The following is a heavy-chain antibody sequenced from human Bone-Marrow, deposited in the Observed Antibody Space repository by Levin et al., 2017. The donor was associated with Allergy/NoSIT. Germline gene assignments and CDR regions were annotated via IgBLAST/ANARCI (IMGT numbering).Heavy chain of an antibody. CDR2: ISWSGGSR. J-gene: IGHJ3*02. D-gene: IGHD6-13*01. CDR3: VKGRSSSWYDDDFAI. CDR1: GFKFGDYA. V-gene: IGHV3-9*01. Sequence: GGSLRLSCAASGFKFGDYAMHWVRQTPGKGPEWVASISWSGGSRGYADSVKGRFTISRDNARNSLSLQMNSLRPEETAFYHCVKGRSSSWYDDDFAIWGRGTRVTVSS.